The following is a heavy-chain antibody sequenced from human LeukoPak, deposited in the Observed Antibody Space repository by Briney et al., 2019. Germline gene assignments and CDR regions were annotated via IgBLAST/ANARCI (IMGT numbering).Heavy chain of an antibody. CDR1: GFTFSSYA. Sequence: GGSLRLSCAASGFTFSSYAMSWVRQAPGKGLEWVAVISYDGSNKYYADSVKGRFTISRDNSKNTLYLQMNSLRAEDTAVYYCASSKYYYDSSGFNTAFDYWGQGTLVTVSS. J-gene: IGHJ4*02. D-gene: IGHD3-22*01. CDR3: ASSKYYYDSSGFNTAFDY. CDR2: ISYDGSNK. V-gene: IGHV3-30-3*01.